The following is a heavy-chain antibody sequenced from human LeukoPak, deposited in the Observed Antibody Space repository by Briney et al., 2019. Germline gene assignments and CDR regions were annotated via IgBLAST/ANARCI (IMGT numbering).Heavy chain of an antibody. CDR2: ISAYNGNT. J-gene: IGHJ4*02. Sequence: ASVKVSCKASGYTFTSYGISWVRQAPGQGLEWMGWISAYNGNTNYAQKLQGRVTMTTDTSPSTAYIELRSLRSDDTAVYYCARGAPYSSGWYLFDYWGQGTLVTVSS. CDR1: GYTFTSYG. CDR3: ARGAPYSSGWYLFDY. D-gene: IGHD6-19*01. V-gene: IGHV1-18*01.